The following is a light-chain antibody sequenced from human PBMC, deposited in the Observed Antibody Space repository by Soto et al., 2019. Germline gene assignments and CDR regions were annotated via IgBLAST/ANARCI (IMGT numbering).Light chain of an antibody. J-gene: IGKJ1*01. V-gene: IGKV3-15*01. Sequence: EIVMTQSPDTLSVSPGEGATLSCRASQSVSSSYLAWYQQKPGQAPRLLIYEASTRVIGIPARFSGSGSGTEFTLTISSLQSEDFALYYCQQYNMWPLTFGQGTKGESK. CDR3: QQYNMWPLT. CDR2: EAS. CDR1: QSVSSSY.